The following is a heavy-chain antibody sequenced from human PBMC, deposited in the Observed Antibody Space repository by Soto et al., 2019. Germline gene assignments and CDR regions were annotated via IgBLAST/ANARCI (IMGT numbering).Heavy chain of an antibody. J-gene: IGHJ4*03. CDR1: PYTFPTYR. V-gene: IGHV1-18*01. CDR3: TRDPDGPTDFDF. Sequence: SLTVSSTASPYTFPTYRISCLRHPPGQGLEWVGWINPYNRQTNYPQKFQGRVTMTTDTSTTTAYMELRSLRSDDTAIYYCTRDPDGPTDFDFWGQGTMVTVSS. CDR2: INPYNRQT.